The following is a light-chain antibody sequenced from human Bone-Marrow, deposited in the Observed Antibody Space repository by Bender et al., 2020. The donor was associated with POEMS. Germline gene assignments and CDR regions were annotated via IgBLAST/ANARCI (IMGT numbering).Light chain of an antibody. CDR2: DVS. Sequence: QSALTQPASLSVSPGQSITISCTGTSSDVGNYNYVSWYQQHPGKAPKLIIYDVSNRPSGVSNRFSGSKSGNTASLTISGLQAEDEADYYCSSYTTITTGVFGGGTKLTVL. V-gene: IGLV2-14*01. CDR1: SSDVGNYNY. CDR3: SSYTTITTGV. J-gene: IGLJ3*02.